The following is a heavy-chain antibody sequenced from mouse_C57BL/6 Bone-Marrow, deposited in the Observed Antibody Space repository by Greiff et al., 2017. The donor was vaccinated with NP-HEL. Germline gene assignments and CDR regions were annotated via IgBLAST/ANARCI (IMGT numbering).Heavy chain of an antibody. CDR2: IWSDGST. V-gene: IGHV2-6-1*01. J-gene: IGHJ4*01. CDR3: ARHGGGYGNYYAMDY. D-gene: IGHD2-10*02. CDR1: GFSLTSYG. Sequence: VHLVESGPGLVAPSQSLSITCTVSGFSLTSYGVHWVRQPPGKGLEWLVVIWSDGSTTYNSALKSRLSISKDNSKSQVFLKMNSLQTDDTAMYYCARHGGGYGNYYAMDYWGQGTSVTVSS.